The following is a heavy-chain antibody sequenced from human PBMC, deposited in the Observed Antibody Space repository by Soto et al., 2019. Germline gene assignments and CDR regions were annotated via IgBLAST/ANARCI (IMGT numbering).Heavy chain of an antibody. CDR3: ARHGSSSPYYYYGMDV. V-gene: IGHV5-10-1*01. J-gene: IGHJ6*02. Sequence: GEPLKISCKGSGYSFTSYWISWVRQMPGKGLEWMGRIDPSDSYTNYSPSFQGHVTISADKSISTAYLQWSSLKASDTAMYYCARHGSSSPYYYYGMDVWGQGTTVTVSS. D-gene: IGHD6-6*01. CDR1: GYSFTSYW. CDR2: IDPSDSYT.